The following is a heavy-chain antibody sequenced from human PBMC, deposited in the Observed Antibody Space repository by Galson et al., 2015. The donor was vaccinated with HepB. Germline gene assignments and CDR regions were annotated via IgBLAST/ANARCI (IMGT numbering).Heavy chain of an antibody. D-gene: IGHD3-3*01. V-gene: IGHV4-39*01. CDR3: ARQPDREGYDFWSGSPSLYYYYGMDV. Sequence: SETLSLTCTVSGGSISSSSYYWGWIRQPPGKGLEWIGSIYYSGSTYYNPSLKSRVTISVDTSKNQFSLKLSSVTAADTAVYYCARQPDREGYDFWSGSPSLYYYYGMDVWGQGTTVTVSS. J-gene: IGHJ6*02. CDR1: GGSISSSSYY. CDR2: IYYSGST.